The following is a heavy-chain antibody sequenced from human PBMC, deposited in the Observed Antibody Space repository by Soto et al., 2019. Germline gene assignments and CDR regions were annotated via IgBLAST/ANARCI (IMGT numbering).Heavy chain of an antibody. Sequence: QVQVVQSRAEVKKPGASVKVSCKASGYTFTGNYMHWVRQAPGQGLEWMGWINPNSGGTNYAQKFQGRVTVTRDTSISTAYMELSRLRSDDTAVYYCARDGDSSSPFDIWGQGTMVTVSS. D-gene: IGHD6-6*01. CDR1: GYTFTGNY. CDR2: INPNSGGT. CDR3: ARDGDSSSPFDI. V-gene: IGHV1-2*02. J-gene: IGHJ3*02.